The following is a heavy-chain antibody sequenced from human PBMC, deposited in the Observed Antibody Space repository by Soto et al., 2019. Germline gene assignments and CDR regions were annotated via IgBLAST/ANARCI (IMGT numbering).Heavy chain of an antibody. CDR2: IYYSGST. V-gene: IGHV4-39*07. D-gene: IGHD6-19*01. CDR1: GGSISSSTYY. J-gene: IGHJ4*02. Sequence: SETLSLTCTVSGGSISSSTYYWGWIRQPPGKGLEWIAYIYYSGSTHYNPSLKSRVTISVDTSKNQFSLKLSSVTAADTAVYYCAMTGYSSGWTFDYWGQGTLVTVSS. CDR3: AMTGYSSGWTFDY.